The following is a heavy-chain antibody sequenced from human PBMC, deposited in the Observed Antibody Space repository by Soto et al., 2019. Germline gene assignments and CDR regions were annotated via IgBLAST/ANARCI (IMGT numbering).Heavy chain of an antibody. Sequence: ETLSLTCSVSGVSITNSDYYWSWIRQPPGKGLEWIGYIFHTGSASYKSSLKGRVTFSVDTSKNQFSLNLKSVTAADTAVYFCARVRVRMTAIVFYFDSWGQGSLVTVSS. CDR2: IFHTGSA. V-gene: IGHV4-61*08. CDR1: GVSITNSDYY. J-gene: IGHJ4*02. CDR3: ARVRVRMTAIVFYFDS. D-gene: IGHD2-21*02.